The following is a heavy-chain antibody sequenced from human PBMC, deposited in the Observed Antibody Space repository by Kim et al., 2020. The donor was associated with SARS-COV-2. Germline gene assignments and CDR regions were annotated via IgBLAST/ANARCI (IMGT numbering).Heavy chain of an antibody. CDR2: IYYSGST. Sequence: SETLSLTCTVSGGSISSYYWSWIRQPPGKGLEWIGYIYYSGSTNYNPSLKSRVTISVDTSKNQFSLKLSSVTAADTAVYYCAREGWSGSYEDWGQGTLVTVSS. D-gene: IGHD1-26*01. V-gene: IGHV4-59*13. CDR1: GGSISSYY. CDR3: AREGWSGSYED. J-gene: IGHJ4*02.